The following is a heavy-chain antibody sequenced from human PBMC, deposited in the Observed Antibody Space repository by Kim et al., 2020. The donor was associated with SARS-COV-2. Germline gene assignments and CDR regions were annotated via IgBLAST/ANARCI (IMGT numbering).Heavy chain of an antibody. J-gene: IGHJ4*02. V-gene: IGHV3-30*18. CDR3: AKDRQQLVPYGYSYGCDY. CDR1: GFTFSSYG. CDR2: ISYDGSNK. D-gene: IGHD5-18*01. Sequence: GGSLRLSCAASGFTFSSYGMHWVRQAPGKGLEWVAVISYDGSNKYYADSVKGRFTISRDNSKNTLYLQMNSLRAEDTAVYYCAKDRQQLVPYGYSYGCDYWGQGTLVTVSS.